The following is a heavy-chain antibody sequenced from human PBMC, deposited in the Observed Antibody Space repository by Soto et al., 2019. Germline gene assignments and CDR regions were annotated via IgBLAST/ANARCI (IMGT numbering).Heavy chain of an antibody. CDR3: ARDPAFGAIDY. Sequence: EVQVVESGGGLVQPGGSLRLSCAASGFSFSSNWMSWVRQAPGKGLEWVANINQDGSEKYYVDSVKGRFTISRDNAKDSLYLQMDNLRVEDTAVYYCARDPAFGAIDYWGQGTLVTVSS. D-gene: IGHD2-2*01. CDR2: INQDGSEK. CDR1: GFSFSSNW. J-gene: IGHJ4*02. V-gene: IGHV3-7*01.